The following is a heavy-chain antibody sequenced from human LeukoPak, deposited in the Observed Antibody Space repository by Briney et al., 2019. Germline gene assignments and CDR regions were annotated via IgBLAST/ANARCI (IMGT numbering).Heavy chain of an antibody. J-gene: IGHJ6*03. V-gene: IGHV3-30*02. CDR2: IRYDGSNK. CDR3: AEDEAMGGIQLWRVYYYYYMDV. CDR1: GFTFSSYG. D-gene: IGHD5-18*01. Sequence: GGSLRLSCAASGFTFSSYGVHWVRQAPGKGLEWVAFIRYDGSNKYYADSVKGRFAISRDNSKNTLYLQMNSLRAEDTAVYYCAEDEAMGGIQLWRVYYYYYMDVWGKGTTVTVSS.